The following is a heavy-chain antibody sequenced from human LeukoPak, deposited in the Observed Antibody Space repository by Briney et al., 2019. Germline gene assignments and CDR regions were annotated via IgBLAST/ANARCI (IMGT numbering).Heavy chain of an antibody. CDR1: GFTFSSYA. CDR2: ISYDGSNK. V-gene: IGHV3-30-3*01. J-gene: IGHJ4*02. Sequence: PSGGSLRLSCAASGFTFSSYAMHWVRQAPGKGLEWVAVISYDGSNKYYADSVKGRFTISRDNSKNTLYLQMNSLRAEDTAVYYCGAYCGGDCSAKTVNFDYWGQGTLVTVSS. D-gene: IGHD2-21*02. CDR3: GAYCGGDCSAKTVNFDY.